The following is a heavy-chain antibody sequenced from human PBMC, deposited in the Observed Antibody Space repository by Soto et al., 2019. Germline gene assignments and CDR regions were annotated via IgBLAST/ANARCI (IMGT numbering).Heavy chain of an antibody. D-gene: IGHD6-19*01. J-gene: IGHJ4*02. V-gene: IGHV5-51*01. Sequence: LGESLKISCKGFGYSFSNHWIGWVRQMPGKGLEWMGIIDLSNSGTRYSPSFQGQVAISADKSISTVYLQWSSLKASDTAMYYCARRTYTSGWRHYFDYWGQGTLVTVSS. CDR1: GYSFSNHW. CDR3: ARRTYTSGWRHYFDY. CDR2: IDLSNSGT.